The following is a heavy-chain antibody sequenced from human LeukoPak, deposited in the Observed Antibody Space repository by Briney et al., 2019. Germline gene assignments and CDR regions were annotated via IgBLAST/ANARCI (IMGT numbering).Heavy chain of an antibody. CDR1: GFTFSNYW. D-gene: IGHD5-18*01. CDR3: ARHGYTYGFDP. CDR2: INNAGSST. J-gene: IGHJ5*02. V-gene: IGHV3-74*01. Sequence: GGSLRLSCIASGFTFSNYWMHWVRQVPGKGLVWVSRINNAGSSTSYADSVKGRFTISRDNAKNTVYLQMISLRAEDTAVYFCARHGYTYGFDPGGQGTLVTVS.